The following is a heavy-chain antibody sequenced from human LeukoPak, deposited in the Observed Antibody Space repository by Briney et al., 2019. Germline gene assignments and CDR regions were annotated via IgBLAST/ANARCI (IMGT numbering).Heavy chain of an antibody. CDR2: INPNSGGT. D-gene: IGHD6-19*01. Sequence: GASVKLSCKASGYTFTCYYMPWVRQAPGQGLEWMGWINPNSGGTNYAQKFQGRVTMTRDTPISTAYMELSRLRSDDTAVYYCARDYPEPLGIAVAGRMGYWGQGTLVTVSS. V-gene: IGHV1-2*02. CDR1: GYTFTCYY. CDR3: ARDYPEPLGIAVAGRMGY. J-gene: IGHJ4*02.